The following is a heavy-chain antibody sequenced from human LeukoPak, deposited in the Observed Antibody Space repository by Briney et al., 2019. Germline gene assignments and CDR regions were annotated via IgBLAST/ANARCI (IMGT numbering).Heavy chain of an antibody. V-gene: IGHV4-59*08. CDR2: IYYSGST. D-gene: IGHD6-19*01. CDR1: GGSISSYY. J-gene: IGHJ3*02. CDR3: ARRRIAVAGNAFDI. Sequence: TSSETLSLTCTVSGGSISSYYWSWIRQPPGKGLEWIGYIYYSGSTNYNPSLKSRVTISVDTSKNQFSLKLSSVTAADTAVYYCARRRIAVAGNAFDIWGQGTMVTVSS.